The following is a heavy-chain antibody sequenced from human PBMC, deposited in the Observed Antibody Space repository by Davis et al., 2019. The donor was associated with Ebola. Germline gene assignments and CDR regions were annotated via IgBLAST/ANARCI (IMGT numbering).Heavy chain of an antibody. J-gene: IGHJ4*02. D-gene: IGHD3-3*01. CDR2: INSNNGST. CDR1: GYTFTGYY. V-gene: IGHV1-2*06. CDR3: ARGPPGGVYTQTDY. Sequence: AASVKVSCKASGYTFTGYYIHWVRQAPGQGFEWLGQINSNNGSTHYPHRFQGSVAVTRDTSISTVYMELSRLQSDDTAVYYCARGPPGGVYTQTDYWGQGTLVTVSS.